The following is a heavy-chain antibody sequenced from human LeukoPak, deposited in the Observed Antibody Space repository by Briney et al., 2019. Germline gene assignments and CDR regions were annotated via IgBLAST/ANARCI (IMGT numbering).Heavy chain of an antibody. V-gene: IGHV1-46*01. CDR1: GYTFTSYY. CDR3: ARDFSSSWYTANNWFDP. Sequence: ASVKVSCKASGYTFTSYYMHWVRQAPGQGLEWMGIINPSGGSTSYAQKFQGRVTMTRDMSTSTVYMELSSLRSEDTAVYYCARDFSSSWYTANNWFDPWGQGTLVTVSS. CDR2: INPSGGST. D-gene: IGHD6-13*01. J-gene: IGHJ5*02.